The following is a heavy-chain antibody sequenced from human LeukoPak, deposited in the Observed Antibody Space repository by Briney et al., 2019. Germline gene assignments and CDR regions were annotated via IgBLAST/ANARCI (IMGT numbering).Heavy chain of an antibody. D-gene: IGHD5-18*01. CDR1: GFTFSDYY. CDR3: ARFSDGRGYNYGYFIDY. V-gene: IGHV3-11*03. Sequence: VGSLRLSCVASGFTFSDYYMSWIRQAPGKGLEWGSYISSSRSYTNYADSVKGRFTISRDSAKNSLYLQMNSLRAEDTAVYYCARFSDGRGYNYGYFIDYWGQGTLVTVSS. CDR2: ISSSRSYT. J-gene: IGHJ4*02.